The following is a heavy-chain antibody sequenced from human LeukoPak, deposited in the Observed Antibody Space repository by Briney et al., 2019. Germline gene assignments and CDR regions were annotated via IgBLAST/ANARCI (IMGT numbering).Heavy chain of an antibody. D-gene: IGHD5-12*01. J-gene: IGHJ4*02. Sequence: SETLSLTCTVSGGSISSSSYYWGWIRQPPGKGLEWIGSIYYSGSTYYNPSLKSRVTISVDKSKNQFSLKLSSVTAADTAVYYCARGIVAGRDYWGQGTLVTVSS. CDR3: ARGIVAGRDY. CDR2: IYYSGST. CDR1: GGSISSSSYY. V-gene: IGHV4-39*07.